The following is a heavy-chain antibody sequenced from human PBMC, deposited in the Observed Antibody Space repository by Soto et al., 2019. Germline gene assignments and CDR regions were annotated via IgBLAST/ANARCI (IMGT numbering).Heavy chain of an antibody. CDR1: GFTFSDYY. V-gene: IGHV3-11*01. Sequence: QVQLVESGGGLVKPGGSLRLSCAASGFTFSDYYMSWIRQAPGKGLEWVSYISSSGSTIYYADSVKGRFTISMDNAKNSLYLPMTSLRAEDTAVYYCARPHLRLWSYGMDVWGQGTTVTVSS. J-gene: IGHJ6*02. CDR3: ARPHLRLWSYGMDV. CDR2: ISSSGSTI. D-gene: IGHD3-10*01.